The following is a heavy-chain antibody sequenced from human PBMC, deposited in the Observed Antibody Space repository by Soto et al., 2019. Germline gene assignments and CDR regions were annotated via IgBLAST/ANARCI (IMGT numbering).Heavy chain of an antibody. D-gene: IGHD2-2*01. J-gene: IGHJ2*01. CDR2: IGTAGDT. CDR3: ARVSCLSTSCYFTAPYFYL. CDR1: GFTFSSYD. Sequence: EVQLVESGGGLVQPGGSLRLSCAASGFTFSSYDMHWVRQATGKGLEWVSAIGTAGDTYYPGSVKGRLSISRENTNNPLYRQKNRLRAGDTAVYYCARVSCLSTSCYFTAPYFYLWGRGTLVTVSS. V-gene: IGHV3-13*01.